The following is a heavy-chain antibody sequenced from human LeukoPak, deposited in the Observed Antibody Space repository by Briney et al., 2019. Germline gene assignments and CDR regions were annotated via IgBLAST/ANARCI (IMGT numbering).Heavy chain of an antibody. CDR2: ISDSGDST. V-gene: IGHV3-23*01. D-gene: IGHD1-26*01. CDR3: AKDRSGSYSSDY. J-gene: IGHJ4*02. Sequence: AGGSLRLSCAASGFTFSSYAMSWVRQAPGKGLEWVSAISDSGDSTYYADSVKGRFTISRDNSKNTLYLQMNSLRAEDTAVYYCAKDRSGSYSSDYWGQGTLVTVSS. CDR1: GFTFSSYA.